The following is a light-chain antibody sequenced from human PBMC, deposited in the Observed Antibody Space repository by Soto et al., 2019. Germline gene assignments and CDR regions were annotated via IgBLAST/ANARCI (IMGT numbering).Light chain of an antibody. CDR3: QQYNNWPT. V-gene: IGKV3-15*01. J-gene: IGKJ3*01. CDR2: GAS. CDR1: QSVSSSY. Sequence: PGERVTLSCRAIQSVSSSYLTWYQQKPGQAPRLLIYGASTRATGIPARFSGSGSGTEFTLTISSLQSEDFAVYYCQQYNNWPTFGPGTKVDI.